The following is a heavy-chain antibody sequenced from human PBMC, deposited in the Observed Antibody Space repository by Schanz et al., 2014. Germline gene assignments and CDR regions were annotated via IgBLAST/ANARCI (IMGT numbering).Heavy chain of an antibody. CDR1: GYTFTSYD. CDR3: AREVGLYDRGWFDP. D-gene: IGHD3-22*01. CDR2: MNPNSGNP. J-gene: IGHJ5*02. V-gene: IGHV1-8*01. Sequence: QVQLIQSGAEVKKPGASVKVSCKASGYTFTSYDINWVRQAPGQGLEWLGWMNPNSGNPGFAQKFQGRVTITRDTSASTAYMELTSLRSEDTAVYYCAREVGLYDRGWFDPWGQGTLVNDSS.